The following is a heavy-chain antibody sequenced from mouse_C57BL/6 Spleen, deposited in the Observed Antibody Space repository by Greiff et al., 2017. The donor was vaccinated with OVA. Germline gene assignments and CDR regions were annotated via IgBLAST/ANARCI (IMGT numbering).Heavy chain of an antibody. CDR2: ISSGGDYI. CDR1: GFTFSSYA. Sequence: EVKLMESGAGLVKPGGSLKLSCAASGFTFSSYAMSWVRQTPEKRLEWVAYISSGGDYIYYADTVKGRFTISRDNARNTLYLQMSSLKSEDTAMYYCTRDRTTVAMDYWGQGTSVTVSS. V-gene: IGHV5-9-1*02. CDR3: TRDRTTVAMDY. J-gene: IGHJ4*01. D-gene: IGHD1-1*01.